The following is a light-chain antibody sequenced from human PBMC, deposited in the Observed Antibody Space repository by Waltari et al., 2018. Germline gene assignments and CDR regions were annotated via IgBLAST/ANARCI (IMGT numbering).Light chain of an antibody. CDR2: YRSDSDK. Sequence: QAVLTQPSSLSASPGASASLTCTLRSGINVGAYRIYWYQKRPGSPPHYLLRYRSDSDKQQGSGVPSRFSGSKDSSANASILRIAGLQSDDEADYYYMTWHGNPVVFGGETKLTVL. J-gene: IGLJ3*02. V-gene: IGLV5-45*02. CDR1: SGINVGAYR. CDR3: MTWHGNPVV.